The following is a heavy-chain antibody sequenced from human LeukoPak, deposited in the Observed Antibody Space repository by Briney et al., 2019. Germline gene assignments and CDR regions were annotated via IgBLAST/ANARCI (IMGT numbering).Heavy chain of an antibody. CDR2: ISAYNGNT. CDR1: GYTFTSYG. D-gene: IGHD3-16*01. V-gene: IGHV1-18*01. J-gene: IGHJ6*03. Sequence: GASVKVSCKASGYTFTSYGISWVRQAPGQGLEWMGWISAYNGNTNYAQKLQGRVTMTTDTSTSTAYMELRSLRSDDTAVYYCARVILNYGTTGLNYYYYMDVWGKGTTVTVSS. CDR3: ARVILNYGTTGLNYYYYMDV.